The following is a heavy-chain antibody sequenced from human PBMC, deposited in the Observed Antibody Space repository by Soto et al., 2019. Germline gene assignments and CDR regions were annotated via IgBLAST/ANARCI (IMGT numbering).Heavy chain of an antibody. CDR3: AIGGPGYYAFWSGYFDY. V-gene: IGHV1-2*04. CDR2: INPNSGGT. D-gene: IGHD3-3*01. J-gene: IGHJ4*02. Sequence: GASVKVSCKASGYTFTGYYMHWVRQAPGQGLEWMGWINPNSGGTNYAQKFQGWVTMTRDTSISTAYMELSRLRSDDTAVYYCAIGGPGYYAFWSGYFDYWGQGTLVTVSS. CDR1: GYTFTGYY.